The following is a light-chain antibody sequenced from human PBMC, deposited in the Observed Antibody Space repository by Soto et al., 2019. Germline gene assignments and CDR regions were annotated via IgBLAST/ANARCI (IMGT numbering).Light chain of an antibody. CDR1: TRDVGGYNY. Sequence: QSALTQPPSASVSPGQSGTISCTGTTRDVGGYNYVSWHQQHQGKAHQLIIYDVSNRSSGVPDRFSGSKSGNTASLTVSGRQAEDEADYYCSSHAGSRLVFGGGTKVTVL. CDR2: DVS. J-gene: IGLJ2*01. V-gene: IGLV2-8*01. CDR3: SSHAGSRLV.